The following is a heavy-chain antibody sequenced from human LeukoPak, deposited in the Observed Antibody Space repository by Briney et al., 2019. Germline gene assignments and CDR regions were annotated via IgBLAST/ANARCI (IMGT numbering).Heavy chain of an antibody. V-gene: IGHV1-2*02. CDR1: GYTFTGYY. D-gene: IGHD2-2*01. J-gene: IGHJ5*02. CDR2: INPNSGGT. CDR3: ARDIGYCSSTSCYPWFDP. Sequence: ASVKVSCKASGYTFTGYYMHWVRQAPGQGLEWMGWINPNSGGTNYAQKFQGRVTMTRDTSISTAYMELSRLRSDDTAVYYCARDIGYCSSTSCYPWFDPWGRGTLVTVSS.